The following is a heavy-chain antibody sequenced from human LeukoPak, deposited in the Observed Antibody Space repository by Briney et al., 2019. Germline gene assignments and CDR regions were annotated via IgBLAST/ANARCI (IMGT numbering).Heavy chain of an antibody. CDR2: IYYSGST. CDR3: ARHWVVVTARDNWFDP. J-gene: IGHJ5*02. V-gene: IGHV4-39*01. CDR1: GGSISSSSYY. Sequence: SETLSLTCTVSGGSISSSSYYWGWIRQPPGKGLELIGSIYYSGSTYYNPSLKSRVTISVDTSKNQFSLKLSSVTAADTAVYYCARHWVVVTARDNWFDPWGQGTLVTVSS. D-gene: IGHD2-21*02.